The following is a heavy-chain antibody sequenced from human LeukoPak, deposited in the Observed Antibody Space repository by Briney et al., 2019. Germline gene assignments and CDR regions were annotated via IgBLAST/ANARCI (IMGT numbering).Heavy chain of an antibody. D-gene: IGHD4-17*01. J-gene: IGHJ5*02. CDR3: AREREESTTVTTRGFDP. V-gene: IGHV4-38-2*02. CDR1: GYSISSGYY. CDR2: IYHSGST. Sequence: SETLSLTCTVSGYSISSGYYWGWIRQPPGKGLEWIGSIYHSGSTYCNPSLKSRVTISVDTSKNQFSLKLSSVTAADTAVYYCAREREESTTVTTRGFDPWGQGTLVTVSS.